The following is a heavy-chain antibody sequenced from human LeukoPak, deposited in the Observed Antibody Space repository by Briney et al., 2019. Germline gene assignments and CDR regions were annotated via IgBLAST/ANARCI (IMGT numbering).Heavy chain of an antibody. CDR3: AYYYDSSGFYPEMS. D-gene: IGHD3-22*01. V-gene: IGHV4-61*09. Sequence: SQTLSLTCTVSGGSISTDNYYWSWIRQPAGKGLEWIGHIYTSGSTIYNPSLKSRVTISIDTSENQFALKLSSVTAADTAVYYCAYYYDSSGFYPEMSWGQGILVTVSS. CDR1: GGSISTDNYY. J-gene: IGHJ4*02. CDR2: IYTSGST.